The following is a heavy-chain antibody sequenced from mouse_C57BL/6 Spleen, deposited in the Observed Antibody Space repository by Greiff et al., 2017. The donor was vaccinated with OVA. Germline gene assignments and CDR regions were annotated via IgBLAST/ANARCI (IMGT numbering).Heavy chain of an antibody. V-gene: IGHV3-6*01. CDR2: ISYDGSN. CDR3: ASPLDSSGYWFAY. CDR1: GYSITSGYY. Sequence: ESGPGLVKPSQSLSLTCSVTGYSITSGYYWNWIRQFPGNKLEWMGYISYDGSNNYNPSLKNRISITRDTSKNQFFLKLNSLTTEDTATYYCASPLDSSGYWFAYWGQGTLVTVSA. J-gene: IGHJ3*01. D-gene: IGHD3-2*02.